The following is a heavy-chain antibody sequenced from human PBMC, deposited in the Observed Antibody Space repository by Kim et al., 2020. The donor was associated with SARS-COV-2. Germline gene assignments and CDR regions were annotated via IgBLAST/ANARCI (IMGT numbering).Heavy chain of an antibody. D-gene: IGHD6-19*01. J-gene: IGHJ4*02. CDR3: ARRSSGWYADFDY. Sequence: YNPSLKSRVTISVDTSKNQFSLKLSSVTAADTAVYYCARRSSGWYADFDYWGQGTLVTVSS. V-gene: IGHV4-39*07.